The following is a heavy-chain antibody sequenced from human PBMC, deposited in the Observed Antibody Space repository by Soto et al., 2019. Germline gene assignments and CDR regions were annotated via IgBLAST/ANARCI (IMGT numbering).Heavy chain of an antibody. CDR1: GFTVSSNY. Sequence: EVQLVESGGGLVQPGGSLRLSCAASGFTVSSNYMSWVRQAPGKGLEWVSVIYSGGSTYYADSVKGRFTISRDNSKNTLYLQMNSLRAEDTAVYYCARVVPAARGRDAFDIWGQGTMVTVSS. J-gene: IGHJ3*02. D-gene: IGHD2-2*01. CDR2: IYSGGST. CDR3: ARVVPAARGRDAFDI. V-gene: IGHV3-66*01.